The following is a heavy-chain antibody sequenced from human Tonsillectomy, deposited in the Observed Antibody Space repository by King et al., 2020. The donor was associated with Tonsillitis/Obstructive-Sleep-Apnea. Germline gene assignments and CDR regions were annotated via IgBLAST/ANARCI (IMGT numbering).Heavy chain of an antibody. D-gene: IGHD5-24*01. J-gene: IGHJ5*02. CDR3: ARERDGRGSWAYTWFDP. CDR1: GGTFSSYA. CDR2: IVPMVGIA. Sequence: QLVQSGAEVKKPGSSVKVSCKASGGTFSSYAISWVRQAPGQGLEWMGRIVPMVGIAQYTQKFAKRFQDRVTLTADKSTSTAYMELSSLRSEDTAVYYCARERDGRGSWAYTWFDPWGQGTLVTVAS. V-gene: IGHV1-69*09.